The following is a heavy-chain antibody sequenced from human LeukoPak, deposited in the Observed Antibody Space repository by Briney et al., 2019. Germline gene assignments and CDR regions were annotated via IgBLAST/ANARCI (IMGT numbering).Heavy chain of an antibody. CDR2: ISAYNGNT. D-gene: IGHD2-15*01. Sequence: GASVKVSCKASGYTFTSYGISWVRQAPGQGLEWMGWISAYNGNTNYAQKLQGRVTMTTDTSTSTAYMELRSLRSDDTAVYYCARRGYCSGGSCYSHAFDNWGQGTMVTVSS. V-gene: IGHV1-18*01. CDR3: ARRGYCSGGSCYSHAFDN. J-gene: IGHJ3*02. CDR1: GYTFTSYG.